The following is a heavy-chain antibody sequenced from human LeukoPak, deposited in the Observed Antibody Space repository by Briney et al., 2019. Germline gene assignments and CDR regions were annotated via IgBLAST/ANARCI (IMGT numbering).Heavy chain of an antibody. CDR1: GYTFTSHD. J-gene: IGHJ6*03. Sequence: GASVKVSCKASGYTFTSHDINWVRQATGQGLEWMGWMNPKSGNTGHAQKFQGRVAMTRDTSINTAYLDLYSLRSEDTAVYYCARDQYYYDSSTPAYYYYMDVWGKGTTVTVSS. D-gene: IGHD3-22*01. CDR3: ARDQYYYDSSTPAYYYYMDV. V-gene: IGHV1-8*01. CDR2: MNPKSGNT.